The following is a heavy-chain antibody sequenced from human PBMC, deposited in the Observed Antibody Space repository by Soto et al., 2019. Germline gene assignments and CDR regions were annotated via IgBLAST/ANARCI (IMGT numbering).Heavy chain of an antibody. CDR2: ISASGSTI. V-gene: IGHV3-64*07. CDR1: GFSFINHH. Sequence: EVQLVESGGGLVQPGGSLRLSCAGSGFSFINHHMHWVRQAPGKGLEYVSGISASGSTIYYADSVKGRFTISRDNSKNTPFLQMGDLRNEDMAVYYCARVRKTYGDYDYWGQGTLVTVSS. D-gene: IGHD4-17*01. CDR3: ARVRKTYGDYDY. J-gene: IGHJ4*02.